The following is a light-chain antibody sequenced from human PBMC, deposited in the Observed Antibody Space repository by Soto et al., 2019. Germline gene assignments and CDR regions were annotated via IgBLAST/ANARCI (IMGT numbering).Light chain of an antibody. V-gene: IGLV3-21*02. CDR1: NIGTKS. J-gene: IGLJ3*02. CDR2: DGA. Sequence: SYELTQPPSVSVAPGQTATIACGGNNIGTKSVNWYHQNPGQAPVVVVYDGADRPSGIPERFSGSKSGNTATLTISRVEAGDEADYYCHVWDSDTDHPVFGGGTKLTVL. CDR3: HVWDSDTDHPV.